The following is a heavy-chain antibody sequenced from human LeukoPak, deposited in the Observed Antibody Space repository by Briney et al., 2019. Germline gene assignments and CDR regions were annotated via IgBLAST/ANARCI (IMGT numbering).Heavy chain of an antibody. CDR3: AREIIRYFDWAPDAFDI. J-gene: IGHJ3*02. D-gene: IGHD3-9*01. Sequence: GGSLRLSCAASGFTFSSYAMHWVRQAPGKGLEWVAVISYDGSNKYCADSVKGRFTISRDNSKNTLYLQMNSLRAEDTAVYYCAREIIRYFDWAPDAFDIWGQGTMVTVSS. CDR2: ISYDGSNK. V-gene: IGHV3-30-3*01. CDR1: GFTFSSYA.